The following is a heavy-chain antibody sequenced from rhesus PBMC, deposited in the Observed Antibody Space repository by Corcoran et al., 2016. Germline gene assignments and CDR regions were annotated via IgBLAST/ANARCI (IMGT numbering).Heavy chain of an antibody. J-gene: IGHJ4*01. CDR1: GASISSYW. CDR3: ARARYHYDNDY. D-gene: IGHD3-28*01. V-gene: IGHV4-80*01. CDR2: IDGNTGRT. Sequence: QMQLQESGPGPVKPSETLSLTCAVSGASISSYWWGWTRQSPGKGIEWIGEIDGNTGRTRYNPSLRSRVTVSRDASKNQVSLKLTSVTAADTAVYYCARARYHYDNDYWGQGVLVTVSS.